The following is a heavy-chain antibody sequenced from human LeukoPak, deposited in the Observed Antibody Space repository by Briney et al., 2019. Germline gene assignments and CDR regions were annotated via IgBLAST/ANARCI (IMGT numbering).Heavy chain of an antibody. D-gene: IGHD6-13*01. V-gene: IGHV4-4*07. CDR2: IYTSGTT. CDR3: ARHANTYSSSRFDY. CDR1: DGSISSYF. J-gene: IGHJ4*02. Sequence: SETLSLTCTVSDGSISSYFWSWIRQPAGKGLEWIGRIYTSGTTNYNPSLKSRVTISIDTSRNQFSLRLSSVTAADTAIYYCARHANTYSSSRFDYWGQGTLVTVSS.